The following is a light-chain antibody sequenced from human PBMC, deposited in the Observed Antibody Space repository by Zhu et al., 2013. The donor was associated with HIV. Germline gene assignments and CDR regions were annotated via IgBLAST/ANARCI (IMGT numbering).Light chain of an antibody. Sequence: EIVLTQSPATLSLSPGERATLSCRASQSVSSTYLAWYQQKPGQAPRLLIYGASSRATGIPDRFSGSGSGTEFTLTISSLQSEDFAVYYCQQYNNWPPPWTFGQGTKVEIK. CDR1: QSVSSTY. J-gene: IGKJ1*01. CDR2: GAS. CDR3: QQYNNWPPPWT. V-gene: IGKV3D-15*01.